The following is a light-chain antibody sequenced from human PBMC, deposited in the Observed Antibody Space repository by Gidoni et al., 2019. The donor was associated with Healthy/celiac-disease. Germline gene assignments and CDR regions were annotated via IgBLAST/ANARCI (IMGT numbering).Light chain of an antibody. V-gene: IGKV3-20*01. CDR1: QSVSSSY. Sequence: EIVLTQPPGTLSVSPGERATLSCRASQSVSSSYLAWYQQKPGQAPRLLIYGASSRATGIPDRFSGSGSGTDFTLTISRLEPEDFAVYYCQQYGSSPWTFGQGTKVEIK. CDR2: GAS. CDR3: QQYGSSPWT. J-gene: IGKJ1*01.